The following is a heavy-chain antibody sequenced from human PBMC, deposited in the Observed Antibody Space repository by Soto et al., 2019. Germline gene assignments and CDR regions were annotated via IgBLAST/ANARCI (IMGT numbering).Heavy chain of an antibody. D-gene: IGHD1-26*01. CDR2: IIPIFGTA. CDR3: ARGLFDRYSGRPARFDY. V-gene: IGHV1-69*06. Sequence: QVQLVQSGAEVKKPGSSVKVSCKASGGTFSSYAISWVRQAPGHGLEWMGGIIPIFGTANYAQKSQGRVTITADKSTSTAYMELSSLRSEDTAVYYCARGLFDRYSGRPARFDYWGQGTLVTVSS. CDR1: GGTFSSYA. J-gene: IGHJ4*02.